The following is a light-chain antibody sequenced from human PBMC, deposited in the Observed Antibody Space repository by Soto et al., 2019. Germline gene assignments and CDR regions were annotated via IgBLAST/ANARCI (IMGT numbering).Light chain of an antibody. V-gene: IGLV2-11*01. CDR3: FSYAGRYTFV. Sequence: QSALTQPRSVSGSPGQSVTISCTGTSSDVGGYYYVSWYQQHPGKAPKLMIYDVTKRPSGVPDRFSGSKSGNTASLTISGLQAEDEADYYCFSYAGRYTFVCGTGTKLTVL. CDR2: DVT. CDR1: SSDVGGYYY. J-gene: IGLJ1*01.